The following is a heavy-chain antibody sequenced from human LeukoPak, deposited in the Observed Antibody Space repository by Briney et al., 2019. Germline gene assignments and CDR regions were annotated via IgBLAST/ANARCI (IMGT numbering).Heavy chain of an antibody. V-gene: IGHV3-48*01. Sequence: PGGSLRLSCAASGFTFSSYSMNWVRQAPGKGLEWVSYISSSSSTIYYADSVKGRFTISRDNSKNTLYLQMNSLRAEDTAVYYCANNYYDSSGFDYWGQGTLVTVSS. CDR1: GFTFSSYS. CDR3: ANNYYDSSGFDY. D-gene: IGHD3-22*01. CDR2: ISSSSSTI. J-gene: IGHJ4*02.